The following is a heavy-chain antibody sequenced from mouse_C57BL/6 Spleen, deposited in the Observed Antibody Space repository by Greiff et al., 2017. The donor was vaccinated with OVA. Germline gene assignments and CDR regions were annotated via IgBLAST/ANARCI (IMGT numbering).Heavy chain of an antibody. V-gene: IGHV7-3*01. Sequence: EVKLVESGGGLVQPGGSLSLSYAASGFTFTDYYMSWVRQPPGKALEWLGFIRNKANGYTTEYSASVKGRFTISRDNSQSILYLQMNALSSEDSATYYCARSPYYYGRSCGGAVDYWGKGTSDTVST. CDR3: ARSPYYYGRSCGGAVDY. CDR2: IRNKANGYTT. D-gene: IGHD1-1*01. CDR1: GFTFTDYY. J-gene: IGHJ4*01.